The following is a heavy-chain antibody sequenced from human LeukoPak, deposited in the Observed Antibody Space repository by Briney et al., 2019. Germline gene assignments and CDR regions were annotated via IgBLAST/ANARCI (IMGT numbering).Heavy chain of an antibody. Sequence: ASVKVSCKASGYTFTSYAMNWVRQAPGRGLEWMGWINTNTGNPTYAQGFTGRFVFSLDTSVSTAYLQISGLKAEDTAVYYCARPPVPYYDFWSGYSNYYYYYYMDVWGKGTTVTVSS. CDR1: GYTFTSYA. V-gene: IGHV7-4-1*02. J-gene: IGHJ6*03. CDR2: INTNTGNP. CDR3: ARPPVPYYDFWSGYSNYYYYYYMDV. D-gene: IGHD3-3*01.